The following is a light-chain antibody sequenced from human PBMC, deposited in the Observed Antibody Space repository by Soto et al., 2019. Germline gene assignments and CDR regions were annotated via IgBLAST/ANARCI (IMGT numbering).Light chain of an antibody. J-gene: IGKJ5*01. Sequence: EIVLTQSPATLSVSPGERATLSCRATETVSTNLAWYQQKPGQAPRLLIYGASTRATGIPARFSGSGSGTDFTLTISSLEPEDFAVYYCQQRSNWPTFGQGTLLEIK. CDR3: QQRSNWPT. CDR2: GAS. CDR1: ETVSTN. V-gene: IGKV3-11*01.